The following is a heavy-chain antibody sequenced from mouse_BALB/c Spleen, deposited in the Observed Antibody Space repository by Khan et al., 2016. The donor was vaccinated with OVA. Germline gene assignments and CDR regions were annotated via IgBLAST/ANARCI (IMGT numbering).Heavy chain of an antibody. Sequence: VQLKESGPGLVKPSQSLSLTCTVTGYSITSDYAWNWLRQFPGNKLEWMGYINYSGSANYNPSLKSRISITRDTSKNQFFLQLKSVTTEDTATYDCARDGSRYNYAMDHWGQGTSVTVSS. V-gene: IGHV3-2*02. CDR1: GYSITSDYA. D-gene: IGHD2-12*01. J-gene: IGHJ4*01. CDR2: INYSGSA. CDR3: ARDGSRYNYAMDH.